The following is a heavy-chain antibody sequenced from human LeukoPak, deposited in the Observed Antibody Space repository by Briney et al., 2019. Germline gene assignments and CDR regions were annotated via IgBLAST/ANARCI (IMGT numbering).Heavy chain of an antibody. CDR2: IYSGGST. J-gene: IGHJ4*02. CDR1: GFTVSTNY. CDR3: ARAPITSPFYFDY. V-gene: IGHV3-66*01. D-gene: IGHD2-2*01. Sequence: GGPLRLSCAASGFTVSTNYMSWVRQAPGKGLEWVSVIYSGGSTYYADSVKGRFTISRDNSKNTLYLQMNSLRAEDTALYYCARAPITSPFYFDYWGQGTLVTVSS.